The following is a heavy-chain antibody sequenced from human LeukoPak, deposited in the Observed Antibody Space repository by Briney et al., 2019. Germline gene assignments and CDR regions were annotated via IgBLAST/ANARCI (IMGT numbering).Heavy chain of an antibody. CDR1: GFTLSSNW. V-gene: IGHV3-7*01. Sequence: PGGSLRLSCVVSGFTLSSNWMSWVRHGPGQGLEWVASIRPDGTEKSYMDSVKGRFTISRDNAKNALYLQMNGLRCEDTALYYCAKVLGTETTYDSWGQGTLVTVSS. D-gene: IGHD1-7*01. CDR3: AKVLGTETTYDS. CDR2: IRPDGTEK. J-gene: IGHJ4*02.